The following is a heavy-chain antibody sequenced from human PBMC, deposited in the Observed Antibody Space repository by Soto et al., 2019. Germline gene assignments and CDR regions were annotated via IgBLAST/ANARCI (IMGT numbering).Heavy chain of an antibody. CDR1: GYPVTAYY. CDR3: ARGGGVGVAGSAAFDM. CDR2: INPATGAA. J-gene: IGHJ3*02. V-gene: IGHV1-2*02. Sequence: QLHLVQSGAVVKKPGASVTVSCSASGYPVTAYYMHWVRQAPGRGLEWMGGINPATGAAKYTQTFQGRVTMTRDTPTSTVFMELSGLPSEDTAVFYCARGGGVGVAGSAAFDMWGQGTLVTVSS. D-gene: IGHD3-3*01.